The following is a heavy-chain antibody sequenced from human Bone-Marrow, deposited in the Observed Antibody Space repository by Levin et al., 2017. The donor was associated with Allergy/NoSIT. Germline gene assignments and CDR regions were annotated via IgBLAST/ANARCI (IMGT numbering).Heavy chain of an antibody. V-gene: IGHV4-31*03. Sequence: SETLSLTCTVSGGSISSGGYYWSWIRQHPGKGLEWIGYIYYSGSTYYNPSLKSRVTISVDTSKNQFSLKLSSVTAADTAVYYCARDPGYSSSWLRYFDYWGQGTLVTVSS. CDR3: ARDPGYSSSWLRYFDY. D-gene: IGHD6-13*01. CDR1: GGSISSGGYY. J-gene: IGHJ4*02. CDR2: IYYSGST.